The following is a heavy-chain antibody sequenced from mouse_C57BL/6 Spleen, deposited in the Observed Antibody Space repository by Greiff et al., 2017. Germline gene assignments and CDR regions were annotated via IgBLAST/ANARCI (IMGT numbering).Heavy chain of an antibody. CDR1: GYTFTSYW. CDR2: IDPSDSYT. CDR3: ARRDYPYYAMDY. D-gene: IGHD2-4*01. J-gene: IGHJ4*01. V-gene: IGHV1-69*01. Sequence: QVQLQQSGAELVMPGASVKLSCKASGYTFTSYWMHWVKQRPGQGLEWIGEIDPSDSYTNYNQKFKGKSTLTVDKSSSTAYMQLSSLTSEDSAVYYCARRDYPYYAMDYGGQGTSVTVSS.